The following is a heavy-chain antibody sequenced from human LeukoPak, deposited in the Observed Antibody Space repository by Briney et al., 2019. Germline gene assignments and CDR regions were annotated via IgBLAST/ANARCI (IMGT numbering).Heavy chain of an antibody. CDR2: ISYSGNT. CDR1: GGSISSGGYY. D-gene: IGHD3-16*01. J-gene: IGHJ4*02. Sequence: SETLSLTCTVSGGSISSGGYYWSWIRQPPGKELEWIGYISYSGNTDSNPSLKSRVTISVDTSKNQFSLKLSSVTAADTAVYYCARHTTHGDYNPNDYWGQGTLVTVSS. V-gene: IGHV4-61*08. CDR3: ARHTTHGDYNPNDY.